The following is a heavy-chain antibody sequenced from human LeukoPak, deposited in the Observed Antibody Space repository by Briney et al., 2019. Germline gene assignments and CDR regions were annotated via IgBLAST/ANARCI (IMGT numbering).Heavy chain of an antibody. Sequence: GASVKVSCKASGGTFSSYAISWVRQAPGQGLEWMGGIIPIFGTANYAQKFQGRVTITADESTSTAYMELSSLRSEDTAVYYCARGLGVREFIGWSAPWGQETRVTVPS. CDR3: ARGLGVREFIGWSAP. CDR2: IIPIFGTA. CDR1: GGTFSSYA. D-gene: IGHD3-16*02. V-gene: IGHV1-69*13. J-gene: IGHJ5*02.